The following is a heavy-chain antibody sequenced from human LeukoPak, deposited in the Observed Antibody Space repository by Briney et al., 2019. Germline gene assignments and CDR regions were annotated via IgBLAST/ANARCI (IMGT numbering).Heavy chain of an antibody. CDR1: GGSISSGDYY. Sequence: PSETLSLTCTVSGGSISSGDYYWSWIRQPPGKGLEWIGEINHSGSTNYNPSLKSRVTISVDTSKNQFSLKLSSVTAADTAVYYCARGRVTIFGVVLINWFDPWGQGTLVTFSS. CDR2: INHSGST. J-gene: IGHJ5*02. D-gene: IGHD3-3*01. V-gene: IGHV4-39*07. CDR3: ARGRVTIFGVVLINWFDP.